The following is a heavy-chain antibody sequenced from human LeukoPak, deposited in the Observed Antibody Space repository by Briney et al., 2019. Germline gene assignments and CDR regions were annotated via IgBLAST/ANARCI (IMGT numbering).Heavy chain of an antibody. D-gene: IGHD4-11*01. CDR1: GFTFRSFA. Sequence: GRSLRLSCAASGFTFRSFAMHWVRQAPGKGLEWVAVISYDGSNKYYADSVKGRFTISRDNSKNTLYLQMNSLRAEDTAVYYCAREQPTHYDYWGQGTLVTVSS. V-gene: IGHV3-30*04. CDR3: AREQPTHYDY. CDR2: ISYDGSNK. J-gene: IGHJ4*02.